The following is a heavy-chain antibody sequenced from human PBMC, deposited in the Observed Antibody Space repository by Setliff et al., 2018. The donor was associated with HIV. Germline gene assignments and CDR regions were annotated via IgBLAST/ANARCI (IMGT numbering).Heavy chain of an antibody. CDR2: IYHSGNT. CDR1: GGSISSNKYY. V-gene: IGHV4-39*07. Sequence: SETLSLTCSVSGGSISSNKYYWSWIRQPPGKGLGWTGSIYHSGNTNYNPSLRSRVTMSIDTSKNQFFLKLSSVTALDTATYYCARMGNSYDSSGSYDYFDYWGQGTLVTVSS. CDR3: ARMGNSYDSSGSYDYFDY. J-gene: IGHJ4*02. D-gene: IGHD3-22*01.